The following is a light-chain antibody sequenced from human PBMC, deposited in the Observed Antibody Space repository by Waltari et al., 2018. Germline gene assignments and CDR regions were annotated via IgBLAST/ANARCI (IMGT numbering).Light chain of an antibody. Sequence: QSAPTQPSSLSGSPGQWITISCTGTSSDVGFVSWYQTHPGRAPKLIIYEVNKRPSGISDRCSGSKSGNTASLTISGLQFDDEGDYYCCSYVGTKHFPLMFGGGTKLTVL. CDR3: CSYVGTKHFPLM. V-gene: IGLV2-23*02. CDR1: SSDVGF. CDR2: EVN. J-gene: IGLJ3*02.